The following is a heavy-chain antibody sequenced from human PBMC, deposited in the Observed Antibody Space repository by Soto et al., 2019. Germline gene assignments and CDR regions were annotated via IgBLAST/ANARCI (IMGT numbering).Heavy chain of an antibody. CDR3: AKGDSAAAGTYYGMDV. J-gene: IGHJ6*02. V-gene: IGHV3-43D*04. CDR2: ISWDATRI. Sequence: PGGSLRLSCAASGFIFDDYAMYWVRQAPGKGLEWVSLISWDATRIYYADSVKGRFTIPRDNSKKSLYLQMNSLSAEDTALYYCAKGDSAAAGTYYGMDVWGQGTTVTVS. D-gene: IGHD6-13*01. CDR1: GFIFDDYA.